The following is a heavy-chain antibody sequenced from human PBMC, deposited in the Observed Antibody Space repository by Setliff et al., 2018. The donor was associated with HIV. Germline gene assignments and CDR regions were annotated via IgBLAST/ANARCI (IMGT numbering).Heavy chain of an antibody. Sequence: ASVKVSCKASGYTFTSYGISWVRQAPGQGLEWMGWISTYKGNTKYEQKFQGRVTMTTDTSTSTAYMELWSLRSDDTAIYYCARDNYDDYSRVQMDVWGKGTTVTVSS. J-gene: IGHJ6*04. CDR3: ARDNYDDYSRVQMDV. D-gene: IGHD4-17*01. V-gene: IGHV1-18*04. CDR2: ISTYKGNT. CDR1: GYTFTSYG.